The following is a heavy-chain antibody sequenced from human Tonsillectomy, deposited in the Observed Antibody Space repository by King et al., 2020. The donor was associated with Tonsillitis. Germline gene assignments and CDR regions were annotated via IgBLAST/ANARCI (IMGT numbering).Heavy chain of an antibody. Sequence: VQLVESGGGVVQPGRSLRLSCAASGFTFSSYAIHWVRQAPGKGLEWVAVISYDGNNKYYADSVKGRFTLSRDNSKNTLYLQMNSLGAEDTAVYYCASVADYGDNLEETFDIWGQGTMVTVSS. CDR3: ASVADYGDNLEETFDI. D-gene: IGHD4-17*01. V-gene: IGHV3-30*01. CDR2: ISYDGNNK. CDR1: GFTFSSYA. J-gene: IGHJ3*02.